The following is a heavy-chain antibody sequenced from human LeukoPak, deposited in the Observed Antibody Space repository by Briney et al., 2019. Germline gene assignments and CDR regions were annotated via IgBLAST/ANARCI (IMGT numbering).Heavy chain of an antibody. CDR2: IIPIFGTA. V-gene: IGHV1-69*05. D-gene: IGHD3-22*01. CDR3: ASTSHYYDSSGKNDY. J-gene: IGHJ4*02. Sequence: SVKVSCKASGGTFSSYAISWVRQAPGQGLEWMGGIIPIFGTANYAQKFQGRVTITTDESTSTAYMELSSQRSEDTAVYSCASTSHYYDSSGKNDYWGQGTLVTVSS. CDR1: GGTFSSYA.